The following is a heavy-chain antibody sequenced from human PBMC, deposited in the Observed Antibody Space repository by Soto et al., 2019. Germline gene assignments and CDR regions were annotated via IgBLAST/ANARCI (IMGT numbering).Heavy chain of an antibody. CDR3: ARDRDDVLMVYAHYYYYGMDV. J-gene: IGHJ6*02. Sequence: SVKVSCKASGGTFSSYAISWVRQAPGQGLEWMGGIIPIFGTANYAQKFQGRVTITADESTSTAYMGLSSLRSEDTAVYYCARDRDDVLMVYAHYYYYGMDVWGQGTTVTVSS. CDR1: GGTFSSYA. V-gene: IGHV1-69*13. D-gene: IGHD2-8*01. CDR2: IIPIFGTA.